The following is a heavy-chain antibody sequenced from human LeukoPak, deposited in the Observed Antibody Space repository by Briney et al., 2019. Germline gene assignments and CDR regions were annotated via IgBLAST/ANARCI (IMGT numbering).Heavy chain of an antibody. CDR2: IKQDGSEK. CDR1: GFTFSSYW. Sequence: GGSLRLSCAASGFTFSSYWMSWVRQAPGKGLEWVANIKQDGSEKYYVGSVKGRFTISRDNAKNSLYLQMNSLRAEDTAVYYCARVRFGTAAGYFDYWGQGTLVTVSS. J-gene: IGHJ4*02. CDR3: ARVRFGTAAGYFDY. V-gene: IGHV3-7*01. D-gene: IGHD6-13*01.